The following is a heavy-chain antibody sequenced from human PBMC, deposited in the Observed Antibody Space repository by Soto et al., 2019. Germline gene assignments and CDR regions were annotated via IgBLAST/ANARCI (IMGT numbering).Heavy chain of an antibody. V-gene: IGHV3-11*05. Sequence: QVQLVESGGGLVKPGGSLRLSCAASGFTFSDYYMSWIRQAPGKGLEWVSYISSSSSYTNYADSVKGRFTISRDNAKNSLYLQMNSLRAEDTAVYYCAREIDYGGNSIDWFDPWGQGTLVTVSS. J-gene: IGHJ5*02. CDR2: ISSSSSYT. CDR1: GFTFSDYY. CDR3: AREIDYGGNSIDWFDP. D-gene: IGHD4-17*01.